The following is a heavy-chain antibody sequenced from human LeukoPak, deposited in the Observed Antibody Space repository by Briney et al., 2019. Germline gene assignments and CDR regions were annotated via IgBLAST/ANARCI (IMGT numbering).Heavy chain of an antibody. Sequence: GGSLRLSCVASGFTFSSYWMSWVRQAPGKGLEWVSGISGSGTSTYYADSVKGRFTISRDNSKNTLYLQMNSLRAEDTAVYYCARDRHSSSWSPLDYWGQGTLVTVSS. CDR2: ISGSGTST. J-gene: IGHJ4*02. V-gene: IGHV3-23*01. CDR3: ARDRHSSSWSPLDY. CDR1: GFTFSSYW. D-gene: IGHD6-13*01.